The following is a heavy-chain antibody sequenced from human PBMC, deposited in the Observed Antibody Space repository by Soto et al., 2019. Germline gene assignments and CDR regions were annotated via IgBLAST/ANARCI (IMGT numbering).Heavy chain of an antibody. Sequence: SETLSLTCTVSGGSISSYYWSWIRQPPGKGLEWIGYIYYSGSTNYNPSCKRRVTISVVTSKNHFSLKLSSVTAADTAVYYCARNEVDDIHLDDAFDIWGQGTMVTVSS. D-gene: IGHD3-9*01. CDR2: IYYSGST. CDR1: GGSISSYY. CDR3: ARNEVDDIHLDDAFDI. J-gene: IGHJ3*02. V-gene: IGHV4-59*01.